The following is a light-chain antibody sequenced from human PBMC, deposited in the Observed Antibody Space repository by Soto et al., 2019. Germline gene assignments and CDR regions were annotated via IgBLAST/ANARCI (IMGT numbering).Light chain of an antibody. J-gene: IGLJ3*02. CDR3: FSYTTSSTLV. V-gene: IGLV2-14*01. CDR2: EVS. CDR1: SIDVGGYNY. Sequence: QSALTQPASVSGSPGQRFTFSCTGTSIDVGGYNYVSWYQQHPAKAPKLMIYEVSNRPSGVSHRFSGSKSGNTASLTISGLQAEDEADYYCFSYTTSSTLVFGGGTKLTVL.